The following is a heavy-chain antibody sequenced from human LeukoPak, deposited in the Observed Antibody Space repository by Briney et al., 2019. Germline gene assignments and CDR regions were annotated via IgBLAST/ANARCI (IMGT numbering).Heavy chain of an antibody. V-gene: IGHV3-30*04. CDR1: GFTFSSYT. CDR2: ISYDGSNK. CDR3: ARDQGTIFGVVINLYDY. J-gene: IGHJ4*02. Sequence: GGSLRLSCAASGFTFSSYTMHWVRQAPGKGLEWVALISYDGSNKYYADSVKGRFTISRDTSKNTLYLQMNSLRAEGTAMYYCARDQGTIFGVVINLYDYWGQGTLVTVSS. D-gene: IGHD3-3*01.